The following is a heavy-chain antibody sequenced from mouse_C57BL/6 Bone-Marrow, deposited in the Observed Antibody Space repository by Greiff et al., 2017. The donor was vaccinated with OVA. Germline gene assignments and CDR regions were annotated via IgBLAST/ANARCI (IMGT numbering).Heavy chain of an antibody. CDR3: KDSREAY. D-gene: IGHD1-1*01. V-gene: IGHV1-15*01. Sequence: QVHVKQSGAELVRPGASVTLSCKASGYTFTDYEMHWVKQTPVHGLEWIGAIDPETGGTAYNQKFKGKAILTADKSSSTAYMELRSLTSEDSAVYYCKDSREAYWGQGTLVTVSA. J-gene: IGHJ3*01. CDR1: GYTFTDYE. CDR2: IDPETGGT.